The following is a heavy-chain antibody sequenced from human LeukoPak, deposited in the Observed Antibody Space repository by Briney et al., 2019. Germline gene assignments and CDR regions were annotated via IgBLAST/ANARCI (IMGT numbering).Heavy chain of an antibody. CDR3: ARVDIVVVPAAISFQYYFDY. Sequence: SETLSLTCTVSGGSISSSSYYWGWIRQPPGEGLEWIGSIYYSGSTYYNPSLKSRVTISVDTSKNQFSLKLSSVTAADTAVYYCARVDIVVVPAAISFQYYFDYWGQGTLVTVSS. CDR2: IYYSGST. J-gene: IGHJ4*02. V-gene: IGHV4-39*07. D-gene: IGHD2-2*02. CDR1: GGSISSSSYY.